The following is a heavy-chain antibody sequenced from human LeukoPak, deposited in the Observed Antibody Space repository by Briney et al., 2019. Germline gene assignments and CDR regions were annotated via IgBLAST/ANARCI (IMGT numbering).Heavy chain of an antibody. D-gene: IGHD2-21*01. Sequence: PGGSLRLSCAASGYTFNDYALYWVRQAPGKGLEWVTLISYDGYDKSYADSVRGRFTISRDNSRNTLYLQMDSLRSEDTAVYYCARDFFPVVDNTWYEIGYWGQGTLVTVSS. CDR3: ARDFFPVVDNTWYEIGY. CDR1: GYTFNDYA. J-gene: IGHJ4*02. CDR2: ISYDGYDK. V-gene: IGHV3-30-3*01.